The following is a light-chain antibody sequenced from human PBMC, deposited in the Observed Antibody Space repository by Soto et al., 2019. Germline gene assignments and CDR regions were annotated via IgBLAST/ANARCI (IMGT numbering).Light chain of an antibody. CDR3: QQYRMLPNT. CDR2: DAS. V-gene: IGKV3-20*01. Sequence: EIVLTQSPAILSVSPGEIATLSFSSSQRVDDSHLAWYQLRPGQAPRLLIYDASTRATGIPDRFSGSGSGTDFSLTIRGLKPEDFAVYYCQQYRMLPNTFGQGTRLENK. CDR1: QRVDDSH. J-gene: IGKJ5*01.